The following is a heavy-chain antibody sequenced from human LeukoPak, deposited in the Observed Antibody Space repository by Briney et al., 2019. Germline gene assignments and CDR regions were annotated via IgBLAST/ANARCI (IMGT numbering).Heavy chain of an antibody. Sequence: GGSLRLSCAASGFTFSSYAMSWVRQAPGKGLEWVSAISCSGGSTYYTDSVKGRFTLSRDNSKNTLYLQMNSLRAEDTAVYYCAKEQTRSGFDYWGQGTLVTVSS. CDR1: GFTFSSYA. CDR2: ISCSGGST. D-gene: IGHD3-3*01. J-gene: IGHJ4*02. CDR3: AKEQTRSGFDY. V-gene: IGHV3-23*01.